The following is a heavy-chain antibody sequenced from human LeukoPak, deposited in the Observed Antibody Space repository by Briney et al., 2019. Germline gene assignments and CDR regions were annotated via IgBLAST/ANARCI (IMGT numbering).Heavy chain of an antibody. CDR3: AKRIAAAGSPVYFDY. CDR2: ISASANNT. D-gene: IGHD6-13*01. Sequence: GGSLRLSCAASGFPFSSYAMTWVRQAPGKGLEWVSTISASANNTYYTDSAKGRFTISRDNAKNTLYLQMSSLSAEDTAVYYCAKRIAAAGSPVYFDYWGQGTLLTDCS. J-gene: IGHJ4*02. CDR1: GFPFSSYA. V-gene: IGHV3-23*01.